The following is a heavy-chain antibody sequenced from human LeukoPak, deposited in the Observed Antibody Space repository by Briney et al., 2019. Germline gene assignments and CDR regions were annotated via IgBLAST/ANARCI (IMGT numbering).Heavy chain of an antibody. V-gene: IGHV3-33*06. CDR2: IWYDGSNK. CDR1: GFTFSSYG. J-gene: IGHJ4*02. CDR3: AKYNRQQLDYFDY. Sequence: GGSLRLSCAASGFTFSSYGMHWVRQAPGKGLEWVAVIWYDGSNKYYADSVKGRFTISRDNSKNTLYLQMNSLRAEDTAVYYCAKYNRQQLDYFDYWGQGTLVTVSS. D-gene: IGHD6-13*01.